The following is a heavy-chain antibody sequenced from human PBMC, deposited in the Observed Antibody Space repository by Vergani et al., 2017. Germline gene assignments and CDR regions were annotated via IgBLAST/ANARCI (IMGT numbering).Heavy chain of an antibody. Sequence: EVQLVESGGGLVQPGGSLRLSCAASGFTFSSYWMSWVRQAPGKGLEWVANIKQDGSEKYYVDAVKGRFTISIDNAKNSLYLQMNSLRAEDTAVYYCAREGWDYVWVSYRPDAFDIWGQGTMVTVSS. D-gene: IGHD3-16*02. J-gene: IGHJ3*02. CDR1: GFTFSSYW. V-gene: IGHV3-7*01. CDR3: AREGWDYVWVSYRPDAFDI. CDR2: IKQDGSEK.